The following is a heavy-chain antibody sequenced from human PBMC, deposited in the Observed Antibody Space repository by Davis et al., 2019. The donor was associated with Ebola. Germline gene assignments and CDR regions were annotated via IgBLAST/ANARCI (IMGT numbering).Heavy chain of an antibody. CDR1: GFTFSSHS. D-gene: IGHD6-13*01. J-gene: IGHJ4*02. CDR2: ISGSSTYI. Sequence: GGSLRLSCEASGFTFSSHSINWVRQAPGKGLEWVSSISGSSTYIYYADSVKGRFTISRDNAENSLYLQMNSLRVEDTAVYYCATRGSSREFDYWGQGTLVSVSS. CDR3: ATRGSSREFDY. V-gene: IGHV3-21*01.